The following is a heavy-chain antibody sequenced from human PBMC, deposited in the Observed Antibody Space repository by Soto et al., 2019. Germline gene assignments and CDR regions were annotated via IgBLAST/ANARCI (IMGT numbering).Heavy chain of an antibody. V-gene: IGHV3-30-3*01. CDR1: GFTFSSYA. J-gene: IGHJ4*02. D-gene: IGHD6-19*01. Sequence: QVQLVESGGGVVQPGRSLRLSCAASGFTFSSYALHWVRQAPGKGLEWVALISYDGSNKYYADSVKGRLTISRDNSKNPLYLQMNSLRAEDTAVYYCARDFDSGWALDYWGQGTVVTVSS. CDR3: ARDFDSGWALDY. CDR2: ISYDGSNK.